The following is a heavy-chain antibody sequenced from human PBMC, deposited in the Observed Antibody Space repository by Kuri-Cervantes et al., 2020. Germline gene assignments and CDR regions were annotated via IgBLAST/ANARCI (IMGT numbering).Heavy chain of an antibody. CDR3: ARRTKSNCSGGSCYPGGFDP. D-gene: IGHD2-15*01. V-gene: IGHV4-59*01. J-gene: IGHJ5*02. Sequence: PSETLSLTCTVSGGSISSYYWSWIRQPPGKGLEWIGYIYYSGSTNYNPSLKSRVTISVDTSKNQFSLKLSSVTAADTAVYYCARRTKSNCSGGSCYPGGFDPWGQGTLVTVSS. CDR2: IYYSGST. CDR1: GGSISSYY.